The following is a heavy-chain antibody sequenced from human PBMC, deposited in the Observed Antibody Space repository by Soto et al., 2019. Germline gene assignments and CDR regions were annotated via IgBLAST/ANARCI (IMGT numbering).Heavy chain of an antibody. V-gene: IGHV5-10-1*01. CDR1: GYSFAGYW. CDR2: IDPSDSQT. CDR3: ARQIYDSDTGPNFQYYFDS. D-gene: IGHD3-22*01. J-gene: IGHJ4*02. Sequence: GESLKISCKGSGYSFAGYWITWVRQKPGEGLEWMGRIDPSDSQTYYSPSFRGHVTITVTKSITTVFLQWSSLRASDTAMYYCARQIYDSDTGPNFQYYFDSWGQGTPVTVSS.